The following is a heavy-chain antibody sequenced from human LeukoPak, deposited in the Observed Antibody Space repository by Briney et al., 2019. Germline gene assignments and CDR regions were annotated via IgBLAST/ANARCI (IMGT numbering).Heavy chain of an antibody. CDR3: ARDDRGSYSTNAIDY. CDR1: GFTFSSYS. J-gene: IGHJ4*02. CDR2: ICHDGSSQ. V-gene: IGHV3-33*08. Sequence: GVSLRLSCAASGFTFSSYSMNWVRQAPGKGLEWVAVICHDGSSQYYADTVKGRFTISRDNSNNTLFLQMNSLRAEDTAVYYCARDDRGSYSTNAIDYWGQGTLVTVSS. D-gene: IGHD1-26*01.